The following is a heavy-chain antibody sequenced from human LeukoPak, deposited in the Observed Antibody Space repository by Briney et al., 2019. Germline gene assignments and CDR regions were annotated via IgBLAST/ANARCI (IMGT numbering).Heavy chain of an antibody. CDR2: IYYSGST. V-gene: IGHV4-59*08. D-gene: IGHD1-14*01. J-gene: IGHJ6*02. CDR1: RGSISNYY. Sequence: SETLSLSCTVSRGSISNYYWSWIRQPPGKGLEWIGYIYYSGSTNYNPSLKSRGTISVDTSKNQFSLRLSSVTAANTAICYSARQPPEAKQARLDVWGQGTTVTVSS. CDR3: ARQPPEAKQARLDV.